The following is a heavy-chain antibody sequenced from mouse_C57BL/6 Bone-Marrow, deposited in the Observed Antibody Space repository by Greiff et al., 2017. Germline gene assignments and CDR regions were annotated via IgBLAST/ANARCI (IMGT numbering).Heavy chain of an antibody. CDR3: ARVMVAWFAY. CDR1: GFTFSSYG. D-gene: IGHD2-3*01. J-gene: IGHJ3*01. Sequence: EVQLVEPGGDLVKPGASLKLSCAASGFTFSSYGMSWVRQTPDKRLEWVATISSGGSYTYYPDSVKGRFTISRDNAKNTLYLQMSSLKSEATAMYYCARVMVAWFAYWGQGTLVTVSA. CDR2: ISSGGSYT. V-gene: IGHV5-6*01.